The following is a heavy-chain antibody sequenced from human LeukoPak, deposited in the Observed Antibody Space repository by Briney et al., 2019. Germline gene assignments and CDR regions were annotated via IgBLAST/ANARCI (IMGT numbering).Heavy chain of an antibody. CDR1: GGSISGGDYF. J-gene: IGHJ4*02. Sequence: SQTLSLTCTVSGGSISGGDYFWSWIRQPPGKGLEWIGYIHYSGSAHYNPSLKSRITISVDTSKNQFSLRLSSVTAADTAVYYCAGVGFPGNSDTDWGYWGQGTLVTVSS. CDR2: IHYSGSA. CDR3: AGVGFPGNSDTDWGY. V-gene: IGHV4-30-4*08. D-gene: IGHD7-27*01.